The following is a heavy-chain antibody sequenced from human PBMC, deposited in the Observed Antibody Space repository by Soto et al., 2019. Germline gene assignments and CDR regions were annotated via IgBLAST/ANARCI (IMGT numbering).Heavy chain of an antibody. CDR3: AREDIVVVPAARYYYGMDV. J-gene: IGHJ6*02. CDR2: IYTSGST. Sequence: SETLSLTCTVSGGSISSYYWSWIRQPAGKGLEWIGRIYTSGSTNYNPSLESRVTMSVDTSKNQFSLKLSSVTAADTAVYYCAREDIVVVPAARYYYGMDVWGQGTTVTVSS. D-gene: IGHD2-2*01. V-gene: IGHV4-4*07. CDR1: GGSISSYY.